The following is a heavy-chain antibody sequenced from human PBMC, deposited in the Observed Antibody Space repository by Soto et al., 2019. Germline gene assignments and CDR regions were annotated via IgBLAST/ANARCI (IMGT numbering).Heavy chain of an antibody. J-gene: IGHJ6*02. D-gene: IGHD3-3*01. V-gene: IGHV4-30-4*01. CDR3: ARERQRITIFGVALGGGDV. CDR1: GGSISSGDYY. Sequence: QVQLQESGPGLVKPSQTLSLTCTVSGGSISSGDYYWSWIRQPPGKGLEWIGYIYYSGSTYYNPSLKIRVTISVDRSKNQFSLKLSSVTAADPAVYYCARERQRITIFGVALGGGDVWGQGTTVTVSS. CDR2: IYYSGST.